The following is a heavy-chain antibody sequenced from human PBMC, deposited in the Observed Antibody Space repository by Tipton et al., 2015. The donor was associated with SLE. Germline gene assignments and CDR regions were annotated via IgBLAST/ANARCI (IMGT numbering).Heavy chain of an antibody. CDR3: ARHDGQWDAFDI. CDR1: GGSFSGYY. J-gene: IGHJ3*02. D-gene: IGHD6-19*01. CDR2: INHSGGT. Sequence: TLSLTCAVYGGSFSGYYWSWIRQPPGKGLEWIGEINHSGGTNYNPSLKSRVTISVDTSKNQFSLKVSSVTAADTAVYYCARHDGQWDAFDIWGQGTVVTVSS. V-gene: IGHV4-34*01.